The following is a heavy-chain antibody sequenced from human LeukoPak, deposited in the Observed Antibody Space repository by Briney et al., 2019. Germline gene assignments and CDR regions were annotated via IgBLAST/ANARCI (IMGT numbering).Heavy chain of an antibody. CDR2: ISRSGDST. V-gene: IGHV3-23*01. D-gene: IGHD6-13*01. J-gene: IGHJ4*02. CDR3: VKDEPGSSWYN. Sequence: GGSLRLSCAASGLTFSSYYMSWVRQAPGKGLEWVSAISRSGDSTYYADSVKGRFTISRDNSKSTLYLQVNSLRAEDTAVYYCVKDEPGSSWYNWGQGTLVTVSS. CDR1: GLTFSSYY.